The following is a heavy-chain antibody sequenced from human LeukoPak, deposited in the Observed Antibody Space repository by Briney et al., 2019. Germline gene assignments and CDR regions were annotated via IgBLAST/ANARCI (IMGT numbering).Heavy chain of an antibody. D-gene: IGHD2/OR15-2a*01. Sequence: PGGSLRLSCATSGFTFSSYAMHWVRQAPGKGLEWVAVISYDGSNKYYADSVKDRFTISRDNSKNTLYLQMNSLRAEDTAVYYCVSFYETYWGRGTLVTVSS. V-gene: IGHV3-30*04. J-gene: IGHJ4*02. CDR3: VSFYETY. CDR1: GFTFSSYA. CDR2: ISYDGSNK.